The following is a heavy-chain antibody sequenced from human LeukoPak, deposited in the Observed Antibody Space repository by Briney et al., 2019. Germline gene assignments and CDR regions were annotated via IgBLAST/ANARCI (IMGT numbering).Heavy chain of an antibody. CDR3: AREGTVVTPEDYYYMDV. Sequence: GSLRLSCAASGFTFSSYAMHWVRQAPGKGLAYVSAISSNGGSTYYANSVKGRFTISRDNSKNTLYLQMGSLRAEDMAVYYCAREGTVVTPEDYYYMDVWGKGTTVTVSS. CDR2: ISSNGGST. J-gene: IGHJ6*03. V-gene: IGHV3-64*01. CDR1: GFTFSSYA. D-gene: IGHD4-23*01.